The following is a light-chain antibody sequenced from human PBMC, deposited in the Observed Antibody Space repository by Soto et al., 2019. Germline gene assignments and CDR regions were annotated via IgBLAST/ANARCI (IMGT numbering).Light chain of an antibody. CDR1: TGAVTSGHY. Sequence: QAVVTQETSMSVSPGGTVTLTCGSSTGAVTSGHYPYWFQQKPGQAPRTLIYDTCNKQSWTPARFSGSLIGGKAALTLSGAQPEDEADYYCLLPYRDAWVFGGGTKLTVL. V-gene: IGLV7-46*01. J-gene: IGLJ3*02. CDR2: DTC. CDR3: LLPYRDAWV.